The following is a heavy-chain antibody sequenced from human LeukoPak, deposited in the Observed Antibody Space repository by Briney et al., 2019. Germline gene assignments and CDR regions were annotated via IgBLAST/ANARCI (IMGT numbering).Heavy chain of an antibody. CDR3: AKGFRGWPGPDV. CDR2: IKQDGSEE. CDR1: GFTFSSFW. Sequence: GGSLRLSCEASGFTFSSFWMSWARQAPGKGPEWVANIKQDGSEEYYIESVKGRFTISRDNAKTSLFLQMKSLRVEDTAVYYCAKGFRGWPGPDVWGQGTTVTVSS. V-gene: IGHV3-7*01. D-gene: IGHD6-19*01. J-gene: IGHJ6*02.